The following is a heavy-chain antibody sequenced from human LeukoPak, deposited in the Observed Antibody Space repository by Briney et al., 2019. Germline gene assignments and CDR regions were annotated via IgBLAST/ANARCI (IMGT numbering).Heavy chain of an antibody. D-gene: IGHD6-25*01. Sequence: GGSLRLSCATSGITVSSNYVSWVRQAPGKGLEWVSVIYSGGTTYYADSVKGRFTISRDDSKNTVYLQMNSLRGEDTAVYYCARVQWFYSSGWQHYFDYWGQGTLVTVSS. CDR1: GITVSSNY. J-gene: IGHJ4*02. V-gene: IGHV3-53*01. CDR2: IYSGGTT. CDR3: ARVQWFYSSGWQHYFDY.